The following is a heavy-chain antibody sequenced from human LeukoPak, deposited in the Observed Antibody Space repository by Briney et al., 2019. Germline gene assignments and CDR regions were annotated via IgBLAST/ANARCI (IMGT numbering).Heavy chain of an antibody. V-gene: IGHV1-2*02. CDR1: GYTFTGYY. Sequence: ASVKVSCKASGYTFTGYYMHWVRQAPGQGPEWMGWINPNSGGTNYAQKFQGRVTMTRDTSISTAYMELSRLRSDDTAVYYCARDIGSGSYSSGSWGQGTLVTVSS. CDR2: INPNSGGT. CDR3: ARDIGSGSYSSGS. D-gene: IGHD3-10*01. J-gene: IGHJ5*02.